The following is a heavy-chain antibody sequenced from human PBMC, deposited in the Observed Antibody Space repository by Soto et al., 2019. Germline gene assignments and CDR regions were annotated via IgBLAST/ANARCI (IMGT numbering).Heavy chain of an antibody. J-gene: IGHJ6*02. V-gene: IGHV3-21*01. D-gene: IGHD2-2*01. CDR2: ISSSSSYI. CDR1: GFTFSSYS. CDR3: AGPNIVVVPAASSPAGMDV. Sequence: EVQLVESGGGLVKPGGSLRLSCAASGFTFSSYSMNWVRQAPGKGLEWVSSISSSSSYIYYADSVKGRFTISRDNAKNSLYLQMNSLRAEDTAVYYCAGPNIVVVPAASSPAGMDVWGQGTTVTVSS.